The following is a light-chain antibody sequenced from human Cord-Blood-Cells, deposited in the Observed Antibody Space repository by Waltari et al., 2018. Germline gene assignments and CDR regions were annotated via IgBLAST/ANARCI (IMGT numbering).Light chain of an antibody. CDR2: DVS. CDR3: CSYAGSYTFYV. Sequence: QSALTQPRPVSGSPGQSVTIPCTGPSSDVGGYNYVTWYQQHPGKAPKLMIYDVSKRPSGVPDRFSGSKSGNTASLTISGLQAEDEADYYCCSYAGSYTFYVFGTGTKVTVL. CDR1: SSDVGGYNY. J-gene: IGLJ1*01. V-gene: IGLV2-11*01.